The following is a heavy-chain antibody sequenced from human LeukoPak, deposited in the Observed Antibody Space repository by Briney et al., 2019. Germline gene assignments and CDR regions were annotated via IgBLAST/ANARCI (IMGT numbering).Heavy chain of an antibody. Sequence: GGSLRLSCAASGFTFSSYSMNWVRQAPGKGLEWVSYIGSSSFTIYYADSVKGRFTISRDNSKNSLYLQMNSLRTEDTALYYCAKAILTGYYPFDYWGQGTLVTVSS. CDR1: GFTFSSYS. CDR3: AKAILTGYYPFDY. CDR2: IGSSSFTI. D-gene: IGHD3-9*01. J-gene: IGHJ4*02. V-gene: IGHV3-48*04.